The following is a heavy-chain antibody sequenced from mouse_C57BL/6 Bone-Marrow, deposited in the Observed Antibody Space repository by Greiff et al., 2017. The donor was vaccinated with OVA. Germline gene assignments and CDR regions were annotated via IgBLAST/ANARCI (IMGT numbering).Heavy chain of an antibody. Sequence: VQLQQPGAELVRPGSSVKLSCKASGYTFTSYWMHWVKQRPIKGLEWIGNIDPSDSETNYNQKFKDKATLTVDKSSGTAYMQLSSLTSEDSAVYYCARHGIYFAWFAFWGQGTLVTVTA. J-gene: IGHJ3*01. V-gene: IGHV1-52*01. CDR3: ARHGIYFAWFAF. CDR2: IDPSDSET. D-gene: IGHD2-1*01. CDR1: GYTFTSYW.